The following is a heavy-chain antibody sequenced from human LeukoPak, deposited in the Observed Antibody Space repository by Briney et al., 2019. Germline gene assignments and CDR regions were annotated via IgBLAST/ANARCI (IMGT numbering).Heavy chain of an antibody. Sequence: ASVKVSCKASGYTFTSYGISWVRQAPGQGLEWMGRIIPVINTVNHAQRFQGRVTISADILTSTAYLELRSLTSEDTAMYYCARDRGSMDADDYWGQGTQVTVSS. D-gene: IGHD2-8*01. CDR1: GYTFTSYG. CDR2: IIPVINTV. J-gene: IGHJ4*02. V-gene: IGHV1-69*04. CDR3: ARDRGSMDADDY.